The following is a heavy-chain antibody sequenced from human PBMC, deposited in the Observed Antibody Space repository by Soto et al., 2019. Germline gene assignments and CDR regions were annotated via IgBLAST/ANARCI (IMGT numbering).Heavy chain of an antibody. D-gene: IGHD6-6*01. CDR2: ISGSGGST. CDR3: AKDLWGVTKYSSSSTWGSYYYYMDV. V-gene: IGHV3-23*01. CDR1: GFTFSSYA. Sequence: EVQLLESGGGLVQPGGSLRLSCAASGFTFSSYAMSWVRQAPGKGLEWVSAISGSGGSTYYADSVKGRFTISRDNSKNTLYLQMNSLRAEDTAVYYCAKDLWGVTKYSSSSTWGSYYYYMDVWGKGTTVTVSS. J-gene: IGHJ6*03.